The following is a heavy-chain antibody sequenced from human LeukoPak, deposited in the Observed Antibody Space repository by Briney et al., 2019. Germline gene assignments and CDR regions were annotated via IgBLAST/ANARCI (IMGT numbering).Heavy chain of an antibody. CDR2: ISWNSGSI. Sequence: GRSLRLSCAASGFTFDDYAMHWVRQAPGKGLEWVSGISWNSGSIGYADSVKGRFTISRDNAKNSLYLQMNSLRAEDTALYYCEKEGYIFGNVFDIWGQGKRVTVSS. D-gene: IGHD3-3*01. V-gene: IGHV3-9*01. J-gene: IGHJ3*02. CDR3: EKEGYIFGNVFDI. CDR1: GFTFDDYA.